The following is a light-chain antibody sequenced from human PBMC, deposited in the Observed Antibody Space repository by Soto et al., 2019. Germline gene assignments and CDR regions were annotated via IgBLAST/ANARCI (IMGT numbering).Light chain of an antibody. V-gene: IGLV2-14*01. CDR2: DVS. Sequence: QSALTQPASVSGSPGQSITISCTGTSSDIGAYNYVSWYQQHPGKAPKLMIYDVSDRPSGVSNRFPGSKSGNTASLTISGLQAEDEADYYCSSYCSSYTTSSTVVFGGGTKVTVL. CDR1: SSDIGAYNY. J-gene: IGLJ2*01. CDR3: SSYTTSSTVV.